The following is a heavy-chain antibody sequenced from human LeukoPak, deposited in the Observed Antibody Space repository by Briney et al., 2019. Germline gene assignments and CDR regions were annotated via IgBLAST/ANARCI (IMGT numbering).Heavy chain of an antibody. CDR3: ARYGWYPAFDI. D-gene: IGHD6-19*01. J-gene: IGHJ3*02. CDR2: INPSGGST. V-gene: IGHV1-46*01. CDR1: GYTFTSYY. Sequence: ASVKVSCKASGYTFTSYYMHWVRQAPGQGLEWMGIINPSGGSTSHAQKFQGRVTMTRDMSTSTVYMGLSSLRSEDTAVYYCARYGWYPAFDIWGQGTVVTVSS.